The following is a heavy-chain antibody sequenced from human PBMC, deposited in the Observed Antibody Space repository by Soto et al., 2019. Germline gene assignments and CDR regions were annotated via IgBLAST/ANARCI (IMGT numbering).Heavy chain of an antibody. D-gene: IGHD3-22*01. CDR1: GFSLSTSGVG. V-gene: IGHV2-5*02. J-gene: IGHJ4*02. Sequence: QITLKESGPPLVKPTQTLTLTCTFSGFSLSTSGVGVGWLRQPPGKALEWLALIYWDDDKRYSPSLKSRLTFTKDTSKNQVVLTMTNMDPVDTATYSCAHMLASDYYDSSGYSFFDYWGQGTLVTVSS. CDR2: IYWDDDK. CDR3: AHMLASDYYDSSGYSFFDY.